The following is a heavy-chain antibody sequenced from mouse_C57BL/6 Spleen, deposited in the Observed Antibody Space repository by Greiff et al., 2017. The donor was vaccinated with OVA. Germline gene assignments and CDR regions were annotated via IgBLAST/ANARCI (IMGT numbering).Heavy chain of an antibody. V-gene: IGHV1-61*01. CDR2: IYPSDSET. CDR3: ARQTLLRGWYFDV. J-gene: IGHJ1*03. D-gene: IGHD1-1*01. Sequence: QVQLQQPGAELVRPGSSVKLSCKASGYTFTSYWMDWVKQRPGQGLEWIGNIYPSDSETHYNQKFKDKATLTVDKSSSTAYMQLSSLTSEDSAVYYCARQTLLRGWYFDVWGTGTTVTVSS. CDR1: GYTFTSYW.